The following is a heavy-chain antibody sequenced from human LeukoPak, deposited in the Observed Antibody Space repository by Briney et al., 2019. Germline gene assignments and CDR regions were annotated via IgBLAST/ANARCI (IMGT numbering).Heavy chain of an antibody. J-gene: IGHJ3*02. D-gene: IGHD3-22*01. V-gene: IGHV3-48*01. CDR3: ASGGYDSSGYLPYPNAFDI. CDR1: GFTFSSYS. CDR2: ISSSSSTI. Sequence: GGSLRLSCAASGFTFSSYSMNWVRQAPGKGLEWVSYISSSSSTIYYADSVKGRFTISRDNAKNSLYLQMNSLRAEDTAVYYCASGGYDSSGYLPYPNAFDIWGQGTMVTVSS.